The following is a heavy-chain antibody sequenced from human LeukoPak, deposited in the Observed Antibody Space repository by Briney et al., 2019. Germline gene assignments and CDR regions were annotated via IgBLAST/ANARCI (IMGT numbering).Heavy chain of an antibody. V-gene: IGHV4-59*08. CDR2: IYHSGST. J-gene: IGHJ3*02. Sequence: SETLSLTCSVSGGSMSSYYWSWIRQSPGKGLEWIGYIYHSGSTDYNSSLKSRVTISEDTSKKQFSLKLSSVTAADTAVYYCARPYDSSGYRAFDAFDIWGQGTMVTVSS. D-gene: IGHD3-22*01. CDR1: GGSMSSYY. CDR3: ARPYDSSGYRAFDAFDI.